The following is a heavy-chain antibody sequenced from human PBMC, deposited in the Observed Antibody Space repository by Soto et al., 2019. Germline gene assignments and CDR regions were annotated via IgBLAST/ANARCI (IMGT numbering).Heavy chain of an antibody. Sequence: SETLSLTCTVSGVSISSGGYYWSWIRQHPGKGLEWIGYIYYSGSTYYNPSLKSRVTISVDTSKNQFSLKLSSVTAADTAVYYCARDLGSSGYYSQWYYYGMDVWGQGTTVTVSS. CDR1: GVSISSGGYY. CDR2: IYYSGST. CDR3: ARDLGSSGYYSQWYYYGMDV. D-gene: IGHD3-22*01. J-gene: IGHJ6*02. V-gene: IGHV4-31*03.